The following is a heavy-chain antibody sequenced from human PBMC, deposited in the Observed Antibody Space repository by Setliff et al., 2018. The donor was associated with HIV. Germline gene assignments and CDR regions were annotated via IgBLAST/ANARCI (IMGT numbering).Heavy chain of an antibody. CDR3: ARVGILLWFGELTEAPLDY. D-gene: IGHD3-10*01. CDR2: ISAYNGNA. Sequence: ASVKVSCKASGYTFTSYGISWVRQAPGQGLEWMGWISAYNGNANYAQKLQGRVTMTTDTSTSTAYMELRSLRSDDTAVYYCARVGILLWFGELTEAPLDYWGQGTLVTVSS. CDR1: GYTFTSYG. V-gene: IGHV1-18*01. J-gene: IGHJ4*02.